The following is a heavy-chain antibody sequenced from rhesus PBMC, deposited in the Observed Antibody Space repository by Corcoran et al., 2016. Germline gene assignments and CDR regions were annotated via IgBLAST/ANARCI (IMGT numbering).Heavy chain of an antibody. CDR1: GGSIRGSFR. CDR2: IYGSSTLT. V-gene: IGHV4S10*01. J-gene: IGHJ3*01. D-gene: IGHD2-15*01. CDR3: AREPIWDAFDF. Sequence: QVQLPESGPGVVKPSETLSLTCAVSGGSIRGSFRWSWIRQPPGKGLALNGYIYGSSTLTKYNPSLKSRVTSSKDTSKNQFSLKRSSVTAADTAVYYCAREPIWDAFDFWGQGLRVTVSS.